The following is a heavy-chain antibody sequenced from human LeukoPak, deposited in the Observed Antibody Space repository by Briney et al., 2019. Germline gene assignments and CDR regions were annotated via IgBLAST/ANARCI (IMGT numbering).Heavy chain of an antibody. CDR2: IYHSGST. J-gene: IGHJ5*02. Sequence: SETLSLTCTVSGGSISSRSYYWGWIRQPPGKGLEWIGEIYHSGSTNYNPSLKSRVTISVDKSKNQFSLKLSSVTAADTAVYYCARRTDRSARFIHWFDPWGQGTLVTVSS. CDR3: ARRTDRSARFIHWFDP. V-gene: IGHV4-39*07. CDR1: GGSISSRSYY. D-gene: IGHD6-6*01.